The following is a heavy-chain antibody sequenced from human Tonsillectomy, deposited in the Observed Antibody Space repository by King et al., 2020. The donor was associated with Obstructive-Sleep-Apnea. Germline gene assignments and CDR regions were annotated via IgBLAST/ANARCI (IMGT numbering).Heavy chain of an antibody. CDR2: IYHIWRT. J-gene: IGHJ4*02. V-gene: IGHV4-4*02. CDR3: AREMEGGTHFDY. CDR1: GGSNSSNNW. D-gene: IGHD1-26*01. Sequence: VQLQESGPGLVKPSGTLSLTCAVSGGSNSSNNWWIWVRQPPGKGLEWIGEIYHIWRTNCNPSLKSRGTISLDYSNNHFSLELNSVTAADTAVYYCAREMEGGTHFDYWGQGTLVTVSS.